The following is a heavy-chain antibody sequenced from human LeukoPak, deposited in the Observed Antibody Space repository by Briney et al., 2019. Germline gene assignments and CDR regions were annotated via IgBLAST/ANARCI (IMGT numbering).Heavy chain of an antibody. CDR1: GGSISSYY. CDR2: IYYSGST. V-gene: IGHV4-59*08. D-gene: IGHD2-21*02. CDR3: ARRVVVTATSNDAFDI. Sequence: SETLSLTCTVSGGSISSYYWSWIRQPPGKGLEWIGYIYYSGSTNYNPSLKSRVTISVDTSKNQFSLNLSSATAADTAVYYCARRVVVTATSNDAFDIWGQGTMVTVSS. J-gene: IGHJ3*02.